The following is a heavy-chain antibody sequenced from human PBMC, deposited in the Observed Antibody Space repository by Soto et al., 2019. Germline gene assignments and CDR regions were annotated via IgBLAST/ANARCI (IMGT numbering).Heavy chain of an antibody. V-gene: IGHV3-23*01. CDR2: VSGTVDST. CDR1: GFTFSTYA. D-gene: IGHD3-9*01. CDR3: AKLGTIMTDFDH. J-gene: IGHJ4*02. Sequence: EVQLLESGGGLGQHGGSLRLSCAASGFTFSTYAMSWVRQAPGKGLEWVSTVSGTVDSTYYADSVKGRFTISRDNSKNTLSLQMNSLRVEDTAVYYCAKLGTIMTDFDHWGQGTLATVSS.